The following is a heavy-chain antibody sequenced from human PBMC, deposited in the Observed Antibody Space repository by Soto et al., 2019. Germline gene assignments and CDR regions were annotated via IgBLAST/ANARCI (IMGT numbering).Heavy chain of an antibody. J-gene: IGHJ3*02. CDR3: ATRHDYGGNLDALDI. CDR1: GVTFSGYA. Sequence: EVQLLESGGGLVQPGGSLRLSCTASGVTFSGYAMSWVRQALGKGLEWVSAISGTGGNTYYADSVKGRFTISRDNSESTLFLQMHSLRADDTAVYYCATRHDYGGNLDALDIWGQGTTVAVSS. CDR2: ISGTGGNT. D-gene: IGHD3-16*01. V-gene: IGHV3-23*01.